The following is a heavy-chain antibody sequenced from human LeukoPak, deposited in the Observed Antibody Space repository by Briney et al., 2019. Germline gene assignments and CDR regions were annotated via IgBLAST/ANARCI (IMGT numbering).Heavy chain of an antibody. CDR3: AKVPMIGGVSWLDP. J-gene: IGHJ5*02. D-gene: IGHD3-16*01. CDR2: ISSSSSTI. V-gene: IGHV3-11*04. Sequence: GGSLRLSCAASGFTFSDYYMSWIRQAPGKGLEWVSYISSSSSTIYYADSVKGRFTISRDNSRNTLYLQMNSLRTEDTAVYYCAKVPMIGGVSWLDPWGQGTLVTVSS. CDR1: GFTFSDYY.